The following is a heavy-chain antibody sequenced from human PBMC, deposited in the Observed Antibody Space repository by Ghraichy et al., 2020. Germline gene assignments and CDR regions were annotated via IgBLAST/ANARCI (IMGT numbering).Heavy chain of an antibody. D-gene: IGHD6-19*01. V-gene: IGHV4-34*01. Sequence: ETLSLTCAVYGGSFSGYYWSWIRQPPGKGLEWIGEINHSGSTNYNPSLKSRVTISVDTSKNQFSLKLSSVTAADTAVYYCARAGYSSGWYGFDYWGQGTLVTVSS. J-gene: IGHJ4*02. CDR2: INHSGST. CDR1: GGSFSGYY. CDR3: ARAGYSSGWYGFDY.